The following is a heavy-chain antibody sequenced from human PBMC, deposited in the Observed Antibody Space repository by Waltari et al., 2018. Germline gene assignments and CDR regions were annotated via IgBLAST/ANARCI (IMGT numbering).Heavy chain of an antibody. CDR2: LYYDGSHK. D-gene: IGHD4-17*01. J-gene: IGHJ4*02. V-gene: IGHV3-30*18. Sequence: QVQLVESGGGVVQPGESLRLSCAVSGFPFSSYDMHWLRQAPGKGLELVALLYYDGSHKYSAESVKGRFTVSRDNSKDTLYLQMNSLRPEDTAMYYCAKDPRSRADYLAHFEYWGQGTLVTVSS. CDR3: AKDPRSRADYLAHFEY. CDR1: GFPFSSYD.